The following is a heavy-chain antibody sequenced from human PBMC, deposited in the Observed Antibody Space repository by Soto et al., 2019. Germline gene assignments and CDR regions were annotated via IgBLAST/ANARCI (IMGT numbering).Heavy chain of an antibody. Sequence: EVQLVESGGGLVQPGESLKLSCAASGFTLSGSAVHWVRQASGKGLEWVGRIRSKTHSYATEYIASVKGRFTMSRDDSNNTAYLQRNGLKTDDTIVYYCTRSGGNYSFGYWGQGTLVTVSS. D-gene: IGHD1-26*01. J-gene: IGHJ4*02. CDR2: IRSKTHSYAT. CDR1: GFTLSGSA. CDR3: TRSGGNYSFGY. V-gene: IGHV3-73*02.